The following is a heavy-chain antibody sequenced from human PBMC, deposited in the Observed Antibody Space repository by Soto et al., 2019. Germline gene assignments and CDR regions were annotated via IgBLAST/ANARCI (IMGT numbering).Heavy chain of an antibody. CDR2: INNDGSEK. J-gene: IGHJ4*02. CDR3: ARGSNQDY. D-gene: IGHD2-8*01. Sequence: EVQLVESGGDLVQPGGSLRLSCVASGFTFSAYWMSWVRQAPGKGLEWVATINNDGSEKYYADAVTGRFTLSRDKTKSAFYLELGGLRAEDTAMYYCARGSNQDYWGQGTLVAVSS. V-gene: IGHV3-7*03. CDR1: GFTFSAYW.